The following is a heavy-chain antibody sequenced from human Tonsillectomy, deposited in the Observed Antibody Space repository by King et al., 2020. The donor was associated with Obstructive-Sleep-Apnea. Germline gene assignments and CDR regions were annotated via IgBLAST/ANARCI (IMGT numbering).Heavy chain of an antibody. CDR2: IYYSGST. D-gene: IGHD3-16*01. V-gene: IGHV4-31*11. J-gene: IGHJ5*02. Sequence: HVQLQESGPGLVKPSQTLSLTCAVSGGSISSGGYYWSWIRQHPGKGLEWIGYIYYSGSTYYNPSLKSRITISVDTSKNQFSLKLSSVTAADTAVYYCARRNGWGNWFDPWGQGTLVTVSS. CDR1: GGSISSGGYY. CDR3: ARRNGWGNWFDP.